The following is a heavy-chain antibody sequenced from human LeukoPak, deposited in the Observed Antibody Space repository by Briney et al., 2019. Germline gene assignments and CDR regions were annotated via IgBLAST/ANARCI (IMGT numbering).Heavy chain of an antibody. D-gene: IGHD5-18*01. CDR2: IYSGGST. CDR1: GFNFEDYG. J-gene: IGHJ4*02. Sequence: GRSLRLSCVVSGFNFEDYGMSWVRQGPGKGLEWVSVIYSGGSTYYADSVKGRFTISRDNSKNTLYLQMNSLRAEDTAVYYCASTDTAMAPFDYWGQGTLVTVSS. CDR3: ASTDTAMAPFDY. V-gene: IGHV3-53*01.